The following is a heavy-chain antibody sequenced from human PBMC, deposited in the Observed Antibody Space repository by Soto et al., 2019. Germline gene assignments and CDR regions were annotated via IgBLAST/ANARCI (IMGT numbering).Heavy chain of an antibody. CDR2: ISYDGSNK. CDR1: GFTFSSYA. D-gene: IGHD3-3*01. CDR3: ARDLNTYYAFWSGYSKYYYYGRDV. V-gene: IGHV3-30-3*01. Sequence: QVQLVESGGGVVQPGRSLRLSCAASGFTFSSYAMHWVRQAPGKGLEWVAVISYDGSNKYYADSVKGRFTISRDNSKNTLYLQMNSLRAEHTAVYYCARDLNTYYAFWSGYSKYYYYGRDVWGQVTTVTVSS. J-gene: IGHJ6*02.